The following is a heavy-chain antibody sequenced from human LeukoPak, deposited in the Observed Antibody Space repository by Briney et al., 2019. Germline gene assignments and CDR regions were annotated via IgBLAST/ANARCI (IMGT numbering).Heavy chain of an antibody. V-gene: IGHV3-33*01. CDR3: ARSVTMIVVAPGY. CDR1: GFTFSSTG. D-gene: IGHD3-22*01. Sequence: GGSLRLSCAASGFTFSSTGMHWVRQAPGTGLDRVAVLWYAGSNNSYADSVKGRFTISRDNSKNTLYLQMNSLRAEDTAVYYCARSVTMIVVAPGYWGQGTLVTVSS. CDR2: LWYAGSNN. J-gene: IGHJ4*02.